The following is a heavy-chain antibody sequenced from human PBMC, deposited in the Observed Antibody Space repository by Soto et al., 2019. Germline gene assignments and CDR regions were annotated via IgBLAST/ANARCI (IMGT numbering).Heavy chain of an antibody. J-gene: IGHJ6*02. CDR3: ARVKRERYGMDV. D-gene: IGHD1-26*01. CDR2: TYYRSKWFN. CDR1: GDSVSSTSAA. V-gene: IGHV6-1*01. Sequence: SRTLSLTCATSGDSVSSTSAALDFGSQSPSGGLEWLVRTYYRSKWFNDYAVSVKSRLTINPDTSKNQFSLQLNSVTPEDTAVYYCARVKRERYGMDVWGQGTTVTVSS.